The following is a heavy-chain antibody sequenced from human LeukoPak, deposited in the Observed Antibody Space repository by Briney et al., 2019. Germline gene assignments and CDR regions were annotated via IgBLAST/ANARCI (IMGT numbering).Heavy chain of an antibody. Sequence: SETLSLTCAVYGGSFSGYNWGWIRQPPGKGLEWIGEINHSGSTNYNPSLKSRATISVDTSKNQFSLKLSSVTAADTAVYYCARGTTGAVAGNFDYWGQGTLVTVSS. CDR2: INHSGST. J-gene: IGHJ4*02. CDR3: ARGTTGAVAGNFDY. V-gene: IGHV4-34*01. D-gene: IGHD6-19*01. CDR1: GGSFSGYN.